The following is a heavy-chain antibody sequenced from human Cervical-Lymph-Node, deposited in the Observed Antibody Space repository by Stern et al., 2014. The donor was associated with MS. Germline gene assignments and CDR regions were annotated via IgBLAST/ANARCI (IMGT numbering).Heavy chain of an antibody. CDR1: GFTFSNYA. CDR3: AKTPWLNWGTLDY. V-gene: IGHV3-23*04. Sequence: EVQLVESGGGLVQPGGSLRLSGAASGFTFSNYAMNWVRQAPGKGLEWVSSISGTDGTAHYAGSVTGRFTISRDNSRNTMYLQMNSLRVEDTAIYYCAKTPWLNWGTLDYWGQGALVTVSS. D-gene: IGHD7-27*01. CDR2: ISGTDGTA. J-gene: IGHJ4*02.